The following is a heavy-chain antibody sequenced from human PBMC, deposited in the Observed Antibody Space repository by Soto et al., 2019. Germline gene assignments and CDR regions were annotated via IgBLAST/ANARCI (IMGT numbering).Heavy chain of an antibody. J-gene: IGHJ6*02. Sequence: SETLPLTCTVSGYSISSSSYYWGWIHQPPGKGLEWIGNVYYGGSTYYNPSLKSRVTISVETSKSQFSLKLSSVTAADTAVYYCAGGDYYHSSGYYFYYYTMDVWGQGTTVTV. D-gene: IGHD3-22*01. V-gene: IGHV4-39*01. CDR1: GYSISSSSYY. CDR2: VYYGGST. CDR3: AGGDYYHSSGYYFYYYTMDV.